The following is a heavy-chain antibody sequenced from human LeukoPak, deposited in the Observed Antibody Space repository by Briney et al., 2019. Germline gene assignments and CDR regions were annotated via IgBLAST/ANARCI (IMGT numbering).Heavy chain of an antibody. V-gene: IGHV3-30*18. J-gene: IGHJ4*02. CDR3: VKDSFDY. Sequence: GGSLRLSCAASGFTFSSYGMHWVRQAPGKGLEWVAVISYDGSNKYYADSVKGRFTISRDNSKNTLYLQMNSLRAEDTAVYYCVKDSFDYWGQGTLVTVSS. CDR1: GFTFSSYG. CDR2: ISYDGSNK.